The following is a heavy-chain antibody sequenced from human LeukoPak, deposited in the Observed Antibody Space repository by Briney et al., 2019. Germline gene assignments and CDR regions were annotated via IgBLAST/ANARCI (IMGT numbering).Heavy chain of an antibody. D-gene: IGHD3-9*01. CDR2: ISAYNGNT. Sequence: GASVKVSCKASGYTFTSYGISRVRQAPGQGLEWMGWISAYNGNTNYAQKLQGRDTMTTDSSTSTAYMELRSLRSDDAAVYYCARVDVILTGSMDVWGKGTTVTISS. V-gene: IGHV1-18*01. CDR3: ARVDVILTGSMDV. J-gene: IGHJ6*03. CDR1: GYTFTSYG.